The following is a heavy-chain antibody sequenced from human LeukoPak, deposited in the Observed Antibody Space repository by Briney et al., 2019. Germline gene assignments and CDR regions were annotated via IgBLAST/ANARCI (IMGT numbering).Heavy chain of an antibody. D-gene: IGHD3-22*01. CDR1: GGSFSGYY. Sequence: SETLSPTCAVYGGSFSGYYWSWIRQPPGKGLEWIGEINHSGSTNYNPSLKSRVTISVDTSKNQFSLKLSSVTAADTAVYYCARLRYYDSSGRYWYFDLWGRGTLVTVSS. CDR3: ARLRYYDSSGRYWYFDL. CDR2: INHSGST. J-gene: IGHJ2*01. V-gene: IGHV4-34*01.